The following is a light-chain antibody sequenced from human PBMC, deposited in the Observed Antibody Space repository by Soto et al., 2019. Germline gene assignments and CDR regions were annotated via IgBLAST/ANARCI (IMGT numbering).Light chain of an antibody. V-gene: IGKV1-12*01. CDR2: TGS. CDR1: QAIDSW. Sequence: DIPMTQSPSSVSASVGDRVTITCRASQAIDSWLAWYQQKPGEAPKLLIFTGSLLHSGVPPRFSGSGSGTDFTLTISSLKPEDFATYYCQQTLSFPPTFGQGTKV. J-gene: IGKJ1*01. CDR3: QQTLSFPPT.